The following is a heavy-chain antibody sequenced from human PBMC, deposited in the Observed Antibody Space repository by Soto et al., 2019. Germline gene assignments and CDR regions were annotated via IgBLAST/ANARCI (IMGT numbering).Heavy chain of an antibody. CDR1: GRSMSSNY. D-gene: IGHD3-16*01. CDR2: VFYGGT. V-gene: IGHV4-59*01. CDR3: ASYRGALYFES. J-gene: IGHJ4*02. Sequence: KPSATLSLTCSVSGRSMSSNYWSWIRQSPDKGLEWLGYVFYGGTDYNPSLGGRVSMSVETSKSQFSLKLTSVTVADTAVYYCASYRGALYFESWGPGILITVSS.